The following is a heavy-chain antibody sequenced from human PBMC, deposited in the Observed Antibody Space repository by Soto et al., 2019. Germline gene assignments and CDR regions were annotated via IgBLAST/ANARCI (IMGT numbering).Heavy chain of an antibody. CDR1: GFTFSDHY. V-gene: IGHV3-72*01. J-gene: IGHJ6*01. CDR3: LTMFRFTMTKLDHYVEDI. CDR2: TRNKANSYTT. D-gene: IGHD4-17*01. Sequence: SLRLSCAASGFTFSDHYMDWFSQAPGKGLEWVGRTRNKANSYTTEYAASVKGRFNVSRDDSKNSLYLQMNRLKTKDTAFYYYLTMFRFTMTKLDHYVEDICAQGSTVTVCS.